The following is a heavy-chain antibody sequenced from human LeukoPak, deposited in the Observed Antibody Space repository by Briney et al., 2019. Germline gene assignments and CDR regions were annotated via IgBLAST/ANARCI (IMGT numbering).Heavy chain of an antibody. D-gene: IGHD4-17*01. CDR2: IMQVGGEK. CDR3: ARESTKYGAYVSGFDF. J-gene: IGHJ3*01. Sequence: GGCLRLSCIASGFTFSSHWMNWVRQAPGKGGEWGANIMQVGGEKYYADSVKGRYIISRDNAKNSLYLQMNSLRDEDTAVYYCARESTKYGAYVSGFDFWGQGTMVTVSS. CDR1: GFTFSSHW. V-gene: IGHV3-7*01.